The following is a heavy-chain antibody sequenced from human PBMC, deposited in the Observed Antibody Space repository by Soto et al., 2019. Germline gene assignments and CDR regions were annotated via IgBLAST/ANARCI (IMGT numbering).Heavy chain of an antibody. Sequence: ESGGGLVQPGGSLRLSCAASGITVSSNYMSWVRQAPGKGLEWVSVIYSGGTTYYTDSVKGRFTISRDNSKNTLYLQMNSLRAEDTAVYYCARGGGIVATIRRGFDFWGQGTLVTVSS. CDR2: IYSGGTT. J-gene: IGHJ4*02. CDR3: ARGGGIVATIRRGFDF. CDR1: GITVSSNY. V-gene: IGHV3-66*01. D-gene: IGHD5-12*01.